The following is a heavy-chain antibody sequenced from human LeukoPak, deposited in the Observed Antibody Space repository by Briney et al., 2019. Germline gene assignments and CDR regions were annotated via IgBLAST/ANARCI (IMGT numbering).Heavy chain of an antibody. CDR3: VNHYGSGSYFSVYYGMDV. D-gene: IGHD3-10*01. J-gene: IGHJ6*02. V-gene: IGHV3-64D*06. CDR1: GFTFSSYA. CDR2: ISSNGGST. Sequence: GGSLRLSCSASGFTFSSYAMHWVRHAPGKGLEYVSAISSNGGSTYYADSVKGRFTISRDNSKNTLYLQMSSLRAEDTAVYYCVNHYGSGSYFSVYYGMDVWGQGTTVSVSS.